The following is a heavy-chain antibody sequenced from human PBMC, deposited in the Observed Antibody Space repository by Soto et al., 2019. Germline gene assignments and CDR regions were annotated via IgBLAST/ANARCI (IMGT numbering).Heavy chain of an antibody. V-gene: IGHV1-69*13. CDR1: GGTFSNYA. CDR3: ARSMTAAGHNWFDP. J-gene: IGHJ5*02. CDR2: IIPFFGTT. D-gene: IGHD6-13*01. Sequence: SVKVSCKASGGTFSNYAITWVRQAPRQGLEWMGGIIPFFGTTNYAQKFQGRVTITADESTGTAYMELNSLRSDDTAVYYCARSMTAAGHNWFDPWGQGTLVTVSS.